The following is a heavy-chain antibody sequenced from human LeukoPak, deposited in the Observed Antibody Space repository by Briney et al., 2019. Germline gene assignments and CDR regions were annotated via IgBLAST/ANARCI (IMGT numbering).Heavy chain of an antibody. CDR2: ISSSSSTI. CDR3: ARDEIYGTIFDFDY. Sequence: GGSLRLSCAASGFIFSTYGMNWVRRAPGKGLEWVSYISSSSSTIYYADSVKGRFTISRDNAKNSLYLQMNSLRAEDTAVYYCARDEIYGTIFDFDYWGQGTLVTVSS. CDR1: GFIFSTYG. V-gene: IGHV3-48*01. J-gene: IGHJ4*02. D-gene: IGHD3-10*02.